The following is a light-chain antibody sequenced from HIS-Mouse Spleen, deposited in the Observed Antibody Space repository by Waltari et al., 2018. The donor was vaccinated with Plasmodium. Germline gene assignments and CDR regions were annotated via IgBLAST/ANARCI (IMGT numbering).Light chain of an antibody. CDR2: DNN. Sequence: QSVLTQPPSVSAAPRQTVTISCPGRSPHLGNNILSWYQQLPGTAPKLLIYDNNKRPSGIPDRFSGSKSGTSATLGITGLQTGDEADYYCGTWDSSLSAGVVFGGGTKLTVL. J-gene: IGLJ2*01. CDR1: SPHLGNNI. V-gene: IGLV1-51*01. CDR3: GTWDSSLSAGVV.